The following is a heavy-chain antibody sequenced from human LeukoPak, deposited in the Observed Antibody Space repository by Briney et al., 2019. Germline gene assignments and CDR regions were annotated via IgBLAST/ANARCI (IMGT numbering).Heavy chain of an antibody. Sequence: SETLSLTCTVSGGSISSGSYYWSWIRQPAGKGLEWIGRIYTSGSTNYNPSLKSRFTISVDTSKNQFSLKLSSLTAADTAVYYCARATTGGYYNCWGQGTLVTVSS. CDR2: IYTSGST. V-gene: IGHV4-61*02. D-gene: IGHD3-22*01. CDR3: ARATTGGYYNC. CDR1: GGSISSGSYY. J-gene: IGHJ4*02.